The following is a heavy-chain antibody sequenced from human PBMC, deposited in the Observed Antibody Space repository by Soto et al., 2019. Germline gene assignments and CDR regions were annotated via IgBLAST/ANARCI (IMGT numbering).Heavy chain of an antibody. CDR1: GGSFSGYY. D-gene: IGHD2-8*02. CDR2: INHSGST. J-gene: IGHJ4*02. Sequence: PSETLSLTCAVYGGSFSGYYWSWIRQPPGKGLEWIGEINHSGSTNYNPSLKSRVTISVDTSKNQFSLKLSSVTAADTAVYYCARADSVLVAKGFDLWGQGTLVTVSS. V-gene: IGHV4-34*01. CDR3: ARADSVLVAKGFDL.